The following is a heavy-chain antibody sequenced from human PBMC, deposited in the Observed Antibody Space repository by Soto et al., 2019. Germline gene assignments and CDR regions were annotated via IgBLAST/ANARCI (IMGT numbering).Heavy chain of an antibody. Sequence: QVQLVESGGGVVQPGRSLRLSCAASGFTFSSYGMHWVRQAPGKGLEWVAVIWYDGSNKYYADSVKGRFTISRDNSKNTLYMQMNSLRAEDTAVYYCARDHLAGGGNPPYFDYWGQGTLVTVSS. V-gene: IGHV3-33*01. J-gene: IGHJ4*02. CDR1: GFTFSSYG. CDR3: ARDHLAGGGNPPYFDY. D-gene: IGHD6-13*01. CDR2: IWYDGSNK.